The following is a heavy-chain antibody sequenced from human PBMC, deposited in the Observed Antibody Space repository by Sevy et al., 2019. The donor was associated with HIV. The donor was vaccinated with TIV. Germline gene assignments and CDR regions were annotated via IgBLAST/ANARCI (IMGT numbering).Heavy chain of an antibody. CDR2: INHSGST. V-gene: IGHV4-34*01. J-gene: IGHJ4*02. CDR1: GGSFSGYY. CDR3: ARVVWSGYYKVFDY. D-gene: IGHD3-3*01. Sequence: SETLSLTCAVYGGSFSGYYWSWIRQPPGKGLEWIGEINHSGSTNYNPPLKSRVTISVDTSKNQFSLKLSSVTAADTAVYYCARVVWSGYYKVFDYWGQGTLVTVSS.